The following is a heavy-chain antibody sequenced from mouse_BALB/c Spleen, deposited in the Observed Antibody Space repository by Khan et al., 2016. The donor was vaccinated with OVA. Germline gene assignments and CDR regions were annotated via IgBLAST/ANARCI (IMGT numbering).Heavy chain of an antibody. CDR2: IAPANGNT. Sequence: VQLQQSGAELVKPGASVKLSCTASGFNIKDTYLHWVKQRPEQGLEWIGRIAPANGNTQYDPKFPGKATIKSDTSSNTSNLQLNSLTSEDTAVYYCARPSYDPRDFEVWGAGTTFTVSS. J-gene: IGHJ1*01. CDR3: ARPSYDPRDFEV. CDR1: GFNIKDTY. D-gene: IGHD2-3*01. V-gene: IGHV14-3*02.